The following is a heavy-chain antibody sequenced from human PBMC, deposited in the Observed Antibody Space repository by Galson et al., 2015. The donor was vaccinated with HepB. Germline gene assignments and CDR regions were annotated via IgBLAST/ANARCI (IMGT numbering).Heavy chain of an antibody. D-gene: IGHD6-19*01. CDR2: IWKDGTNK. Sequence: SLRLPCAASEFTFSDYGMHWVRQAPGMGLEWVALIWKDGTNKYCADSVKGRFTISRDNSENTLYLQMNSLRAEDSAVYYCVREVRNGWYYFYSWGQGILVTVSS. V-gene: IGHV3-33*01. J-gene: IGHJ4*02. CDR1: EFTFSDYG. CDR3: VREVRNGWYYFYS.